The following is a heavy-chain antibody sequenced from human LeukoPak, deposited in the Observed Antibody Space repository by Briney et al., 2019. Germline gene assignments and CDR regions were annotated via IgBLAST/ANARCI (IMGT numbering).Heavy chain of an antibody. Sequence: GGSLRLSCAASGFTFSSYEMNWVRQAPGKGLEWVSYISSSGSTIYYADSVKGRFTISRDNAKNSLYLQMNSLRAEDTAVYYCARLFPDSSSWYEYYYYYMDVWGKGTTVTISS. D-gene: IGHD6-13*01. CDR1: GFTFSSYE. J-gene: IGHJ6*03. V-gene: IGHV3-48*03. CDR3: ARLFPDSSSWYEYYYYYMDV. CDR2: ISSSGSTI.